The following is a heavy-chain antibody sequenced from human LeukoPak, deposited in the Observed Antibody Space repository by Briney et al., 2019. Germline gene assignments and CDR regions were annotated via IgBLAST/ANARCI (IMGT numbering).Heavy chain of an antibody. V-gene: IGHV3-30*18. CDR3: AKDDYYGSGSYVDY. CDR2: ISYDGSNK. J-gene: IGHJ4*02. D-gene: IGHD3-10*01. CDR1: GFTFSSYG. Sequence: GGSLRLSCAASGFTFSSYGMHWVRQAPGKGLEWVAVISYDGSNKYYADSVKGRFTISRDNSKNTLYLRMNSLRAEDTAVYYCAKDDYYGSGSYVDYWGQGTLVTVSS.